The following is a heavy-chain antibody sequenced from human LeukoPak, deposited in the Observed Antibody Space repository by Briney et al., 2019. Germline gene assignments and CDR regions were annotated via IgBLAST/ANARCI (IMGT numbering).Heavy chain of an antibody. Sequence: GGSLRLSCAASGFTFSSYAMHWVRQAPGKGLEWVAVISYDGSNKYYADSVKGRFTISRDNSKNTLYLQMNSLRAEDTAVYYCAKGVRGWFGELPDYYYMDVWGKGTTVTISS. CDR3: AKGVRGWFGELPDYYYMDV. CDR2: ISYDGSNK. D-gene: IGHD3-10*01. CDR1: GFTFSSYA. J-gene: IGHJ6*03. V-gene: IGHV3-30*04.